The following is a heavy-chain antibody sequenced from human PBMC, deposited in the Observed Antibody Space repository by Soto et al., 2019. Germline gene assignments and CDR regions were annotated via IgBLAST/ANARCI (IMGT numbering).Heavy chain of an antibody. CDR1: GFTFSSYG. J-gene: IGHJ4*02. V-gene: IGHV3-30*03. CDR2: ISYDGSNK. CDR3: ARGWGQQGVW. Sequence: QVQLVESGGGVVQPGRSLRLSCAASGFTFSSYGMHWVRQAPGKGLEWVAVISYDGSNKYYADSVKGRFTISRDNAKNSLYLQMNSLRAEDTAVYYCARGWGQQGVWWGQGTLVTVSS. D-gene: IGHD6-13*01.